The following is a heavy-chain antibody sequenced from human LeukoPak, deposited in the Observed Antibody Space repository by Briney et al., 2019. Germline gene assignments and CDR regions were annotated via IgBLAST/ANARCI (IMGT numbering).Heavy chain of an antibody. D-gene: IGHD1-7*01. CDR2: INHSGST. Sequence: SETLSLTCAVYGGSFSGYYWSWIRQPPGKGLEWIGEINHSGSTNYNPSLKSRVTISVDTSKNQFSLKLSSVTAADTAVYYCASGGTTEDFDYWGQGTLVPVSS. J-gene: IGHJ4*02. CDR3: ASGGTTEDFDY. V-gene: IGHV4-34*01. CDR1: GGSFSGYY.